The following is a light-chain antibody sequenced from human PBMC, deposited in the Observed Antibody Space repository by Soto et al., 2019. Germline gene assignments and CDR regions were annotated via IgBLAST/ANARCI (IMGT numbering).Light chain of an antibody. Sequence: QSVRTQPPSASGSPGQSVTISCTGTKNDIGVYDFVSWYQHHPGKAPRLIIYEVVQRPSGVPDRFSGSKSGNTASLTVSGPQAADGADYFCKSYAGSNTYVFGSGTKVTV. CDR2: EVV. V-gene: IGLV2-8*01. CDR1: KNDIGVYDF. CDR3: KSYAGSNTYV. J-gene: IGLJ1*01.